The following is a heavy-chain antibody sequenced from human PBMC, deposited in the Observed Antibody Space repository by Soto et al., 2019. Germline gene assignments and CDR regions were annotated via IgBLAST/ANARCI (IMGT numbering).Heavy chain of an antibody. V-gene: IGHV3-66*01. CDR3: ARDSYCGGDCYAFDI. Sequence: GGSLRLSCAASGFTVSSNYMSWVRQAPGKGLEWVSVIYSGGSTYYADSVKGRFTISRHNSKNSLYLQMNSRRAEDTAVYYCARDSYCGGDCYAFDIWGQGTMVTVSS. D-gene: IGHD2-21*02. CDR1: GFTVSSNY. CDR2: IYSGGST. J-gene: IGHJ3*02.